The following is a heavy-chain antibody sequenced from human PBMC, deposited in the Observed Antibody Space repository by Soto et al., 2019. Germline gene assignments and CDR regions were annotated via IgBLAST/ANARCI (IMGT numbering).Heavy chain of an antibody. CDR2: LNPNSGGT. CDR1: GYVFTACY. D-gene: IGHD3-22*01. Sequence: ASVEVSCKSSGYVFTACYIHWVRQAPGQGLEWMGWLNPNSGGTTYGQKFQGRVTMTRDKSISTAYMELTKLTSDDTAIYFCARGYYHDRDLDFWGQGSLVTVSS. J-gene: IGHJ4*02. CDR3: ARGYYHDRDLDF. V-gene: IGHV1-2*02.